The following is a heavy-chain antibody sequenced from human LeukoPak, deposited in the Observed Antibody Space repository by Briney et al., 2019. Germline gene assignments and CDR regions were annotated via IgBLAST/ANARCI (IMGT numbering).Heavy chain of an antibody. CDR3: AKRPDDYSYGMDV. V-gene: IGHV3-30-3*01. CDR1: GSTFRSYA. J-gene: IGHJ6*02. Sequence: GGSLRLSCAASGSTFRSYAMHWVRQAPGKGLEWVAVILYDGSNQYYADSVKGRFTISRDNSKNTLYLQMNSLRPEDTAVYYCAKRPDDYSYGMDVWGQGTTVTVSS. CDR2: ILYDGSNQ.